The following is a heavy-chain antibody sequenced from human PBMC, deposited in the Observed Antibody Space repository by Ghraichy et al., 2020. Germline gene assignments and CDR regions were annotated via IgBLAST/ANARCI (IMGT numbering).Heavy chain of an antibody. CDR1: GGSISSSSYY. J-gene: IGHJ6*02. Sequence: SETLSLTCTVSGGSISSSSYYWGWIRQPPGKGLEWIGSIYYSGSTYYNPSLKSRVTISVDTSKNQFSLKLSSVTAADTAVYYCARDYDSSGYYLGYYYYYGMDVWGQGTTVTVSS. CDR3: ARDYDSSGYYLGYYYYYGMDV. CDR2: IYYSGST. D-gene: IGHD3-22*01. V-gene: IGHV4-39*02.